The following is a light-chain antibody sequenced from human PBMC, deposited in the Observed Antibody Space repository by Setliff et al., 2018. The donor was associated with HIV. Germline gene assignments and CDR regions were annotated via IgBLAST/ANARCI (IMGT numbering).Light chain of an antibody. CDR2: EVS. CDR1: SSDVGSYNL. V-gene: IGLV2-14*02. CDR3: SSYASSNSYV. J-gene: IGLJ1*01. Sequence: QSVLTQPASVSGSPGQSITISCTETSSDVGSYNLVSWYQQHPGKAPKLMIYEVSKRPSGVSNRFSGSKSGNTASLTVSGLQAEDEADYYCSSYASSNSYVFGTGTKVTVL.